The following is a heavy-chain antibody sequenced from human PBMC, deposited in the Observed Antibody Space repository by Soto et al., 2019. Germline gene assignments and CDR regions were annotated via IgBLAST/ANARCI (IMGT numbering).Heavy chain of an antibody. Sequence: QVQLVQSGAEVKKPGSSVKVSCKASGGTFSNDIITWVRQAPGQGLEWMGRIMPLLDIANYAQKFQGRVTITSDKSTSTAYMELNSLRSEDTAVYYCVRDSPIGSTYSGYDGIDYWGQGTLVTVSS. CDR1: GGTFSNDI. D-gene: IGHD5-12*01. V-gene: IGHV1-69*08. CDR2: IMPLLDIA. J-gene: IGHJ4*02. CDR3: VRDSPIGSTYSGYDGIDY.